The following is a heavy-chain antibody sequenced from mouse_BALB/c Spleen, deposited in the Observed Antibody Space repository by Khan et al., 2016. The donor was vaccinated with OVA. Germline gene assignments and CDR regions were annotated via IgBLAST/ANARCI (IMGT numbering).Heavy chain of an antibody. V-gene: IGHV3-2*02. Sequence: QLQESGPGLVKPSQSLSLTCTVTGYSITSDYAWNWIRQFPGNKLGWMGFISYSGSTNYNPSLKSRVFITRDKSKNQFFLQVNCVPTAEAATFYCGGVYGEVFDYWGQGTILTVSS. D-gene: IGHD1-1*01. J-gene: IGHJ2*01. CDR2: ISYSGST. CDR3: GGVYGEVFDY. CDR1: GYSITSDYA.